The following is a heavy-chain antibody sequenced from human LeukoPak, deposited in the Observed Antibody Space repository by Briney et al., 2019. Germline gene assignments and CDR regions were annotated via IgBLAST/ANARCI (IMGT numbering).Heavy chain of an antibody. CDR2: ISGSGGST. CDR1: GFTFSSYA. Sequence: PGGSLRLSCAASGFTFSSYAMSWVRQAPGKGLEWVSAISGSGGSTYYADSVKGRFTISRDNSKNTLYLQMNSLRAEDTAVYYCAKEGMRDIVVVPAAANWFDPWGQGTLVTVSS. CDR3: AKEGMRDIVVVPAAANWFDP. D-gene: IGHD2-2*01. J-gene: IGHJ5*02. V-gene: IGHV3-23*01.